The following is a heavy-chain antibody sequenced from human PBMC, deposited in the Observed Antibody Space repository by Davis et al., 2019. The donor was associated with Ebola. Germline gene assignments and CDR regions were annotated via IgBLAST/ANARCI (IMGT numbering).Heavy chain of an antibody. CDR3: AKMPTGFPNWFGP. CDR1: GFIFSNDV. Sequence: PGGSLRLSCAASGFIFSNDVMSWVRQAPGKGLEWVSAIGGSGESTSYADSVRGRFTISRDKSKNILYLQMNNLRVEDTAFYHCAKMPTGFPNWFGPWGQGTLVTVSS. V-gene: IGHV3-23*01. CDR2: IGGSGEST. D-gene: IGHD4-17*01. J-gene: IGHJ5*02.